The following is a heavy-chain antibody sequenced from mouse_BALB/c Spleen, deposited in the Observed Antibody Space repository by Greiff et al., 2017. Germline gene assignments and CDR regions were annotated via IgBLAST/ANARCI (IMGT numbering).Heavy chain of an antibody. Sequence: EVQVVESGGGLVKPGGSLKLSCAASGFTFRDYYMYWVRQTPEKRLEWVATISDGGSYTYYPDSVKGRFTISRDNAKNNLYLQMSSLKSEDTAMYYCARDPYGNRYYYAMDYWGQGTSVTVSS. V-gene: IGHV5-4*02. CDR2: ISDGGSYT. CDR1: GFTFRDYY. CDR3: ARDPYGNRYYYAMDY. J-gene: IGHJ4*01. D-gene: IGHD2-1*01.